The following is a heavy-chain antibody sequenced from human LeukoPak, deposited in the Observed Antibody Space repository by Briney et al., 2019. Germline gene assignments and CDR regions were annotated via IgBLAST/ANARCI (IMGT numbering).Heavy chain of an antibody. CDR3: ARHIALLWFGESQSWFDP. Sequence: SETLSLTCAVSGYSISSGYYWGWIRQPPGKGLEWIGSIYHSGSTYYNPSLKSRVTISVDTSKNQFSLKLSSVTAADTAVYYCARHIALLWFGESQSWFDPWGQGTLVTVSS. D-gene: IGHD3-10*01. CDR2: IYHSGST. V-gene: IGHV4-38-2*01. J-gene: IGHJ5*02. CDR1: GYSISSGYY.